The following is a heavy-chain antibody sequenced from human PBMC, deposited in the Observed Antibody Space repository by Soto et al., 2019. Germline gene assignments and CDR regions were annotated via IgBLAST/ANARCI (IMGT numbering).Heavy chain of an antibody. CDR1: GFTFSSYG. CDR2: IWYDGSNK. Sequence: QVQLVESGGGVVQPGRSLRLSCAASGFTFSSYGMHWVRQAPGKGLEWVAVIWYDGSNKYYADSVKGRFTISRDNSKNTLYLQMNSLRDEDTAVYYCARDQHDYWGQGTLVTVSS. J-gene: IGHJ4*02. V-gene: IGHV3-33*01. CDR3: ARDQHDY.